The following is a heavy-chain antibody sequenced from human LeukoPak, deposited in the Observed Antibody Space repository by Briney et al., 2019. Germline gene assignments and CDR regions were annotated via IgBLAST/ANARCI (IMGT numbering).Heavy chain of an antibody. D-gene: IGHD6-19*01. CDR2: INSDGSRR. J-gene: IGHJ1*01. CDR1: GFTFSNYW. V-gene: IGHV3-74*01. Sequence: SGGSPRLSCAASGFTFSNYWMHWVRQAPGKGLVWVSRINSDGSRRNYADSVKGRFTISSDNAKNTLYLQMNSLRAEDLAVYYCARSIAGAAGIGYWGQGTLVTASS. CDR3: ARSIAGAAGIGY.